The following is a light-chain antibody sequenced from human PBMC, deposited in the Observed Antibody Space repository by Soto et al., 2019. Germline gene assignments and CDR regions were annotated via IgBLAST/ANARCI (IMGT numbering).Light chain of an antibody. CDR3: QQYGSSGT. Sequence: EIVLTQSPATLSSSPGERATLSCRASQSFRGLLAWYQQKPGQAPRLLIYGASNRATGIPDRFSGSGSGTDFTLTISRLEPEDFAVYYCQQYGSSGTFGQGTKVDIK. CDR1: QSFRGL. CDR2: GAS. J-gene: IGKJ1*01. V-gene: IGKV3-20*01.